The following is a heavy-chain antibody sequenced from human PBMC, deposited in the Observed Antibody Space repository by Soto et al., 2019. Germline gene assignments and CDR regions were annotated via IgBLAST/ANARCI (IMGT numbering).Heavy chain of an antibody. V-gene: IGHV3-74*01. J-gene: IGHJ4*02. CDR2: INGDGSTT. Sequence: GGSLRLSCAASGFTISDYWMHWVRQAPGKGLVWVSRINGDGSTTNYADSVKGRFTISRDIAKNTLFLQMTSLRAEDTAVYYCARDPAGVTSWWGLGALVTVSS. CDR1: GFTISDYW. D-gene: IGHD3-10*01. CDR3: ARDPAGVTSW.